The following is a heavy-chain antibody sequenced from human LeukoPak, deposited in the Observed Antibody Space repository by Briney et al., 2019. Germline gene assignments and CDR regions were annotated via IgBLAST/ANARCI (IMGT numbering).Heavy chain of an antibody. J-gene: IGHJ4*02. CDR1: GYSITTGYY. D-gene: IGHD3-10*01. CDR2: IYHSGST. CDR3: ARDQDYYGSGSYGPDH. Sequence: SETLSLTCPDFGYSITTGYYWGWIRQPPGKGLEWIGSIYHSGSTFYNPSLKSRVTISVDTSKNQFSLKLSSVTAADTAIYYCARDQDYYGSGSYGPDHWGQGTQVTVSS. V-gene: IGHV4-38-2*02.